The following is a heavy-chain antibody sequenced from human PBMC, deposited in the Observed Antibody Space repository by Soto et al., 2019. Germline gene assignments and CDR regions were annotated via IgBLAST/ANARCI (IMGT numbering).Heavy chain of an antibody. D-gene: IGHD3-3*01. CDR2: IYTSGST. J-gene: IGHJ5*02. V-gene: IGHV4-4*07. CDR1: GGSISSYY. CDR3: ARGTYYDFWSGLGGWFDP. Sequence: PSVTLSLTCTVSGGSISSYYWSWIRQPAGKGLEWIGRIYTSGSTNYNPSLKSRVTMSVDTSKNQFSLKLSSVTAADTAVYYCARGTYYDFWSGLGGWFDPWGQGTLVTVSS.